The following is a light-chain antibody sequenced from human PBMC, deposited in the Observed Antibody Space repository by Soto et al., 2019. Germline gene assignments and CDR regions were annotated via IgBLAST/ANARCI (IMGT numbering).Light chain of an antibody. CDR2: AAS. J-gene: IGKJ1*01. V-gene: IGKV1-9*01. Sequence: IQLTQSPSTLSASVGDRVTITCQASQGISSYLAWYQQKPGRAPKLLIYAASTLQSGVPSRFSGSTSGTEFTLTISSLQPDDFATYYCQQSYSTLWTFGQGTKVDIK. CDR1: QGISSY. CDR3: QQSYSTLWT.